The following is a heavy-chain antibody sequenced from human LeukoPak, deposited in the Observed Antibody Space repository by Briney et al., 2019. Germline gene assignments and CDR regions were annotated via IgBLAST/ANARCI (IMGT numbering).Heavy chain of an antibody. CDR2: MYYSGST. D-gene: IGHD2-21*01. CDR1: GGSISSSGYY. CDR3: ARTTYCGGDCYHFDY. Sequence: SETLSLTCTVSGGSISSSGYYWGWIRQPPGKGLEWIGSMYYSGSTYYNPSLKSRVTISVDTSKNQFSLKLSSVTAADTAVYYCARTTYCGGDCYHFDYWGQGTLVTVSS. J-gene: IGHJ4*02. V-gene: IGHV4-39*07.